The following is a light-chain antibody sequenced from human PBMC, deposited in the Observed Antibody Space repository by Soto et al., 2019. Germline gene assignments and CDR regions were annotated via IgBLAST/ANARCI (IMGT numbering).Light chain of an antibody. CDR3: QQYGSSPQT. V-gene: IGKV3-20*01. CDR1: QSVSSSY. J-gene: IGKJ5*01. Sequence: EIVLTHSPGTLSLSPGERATLSCSASQSVSSSYLAWYQQKPGQAPRLLIYGASSRATGIPDRFSGSGSGTDFTLTISRLEPEDFAVYYCQQYGSSPQTFGQGTRLEIK. CDR2: GAS.